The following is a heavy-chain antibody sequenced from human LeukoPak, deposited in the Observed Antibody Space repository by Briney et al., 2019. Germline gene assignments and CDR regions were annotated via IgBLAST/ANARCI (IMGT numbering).Heavy chain of an antibody. CDR1: GFTFSSYA. J-gene: IGHJ4*02. CDR2: ISGSGGST. V-gene: IGHV3-23*01. Sequence: GGSLRLSCAASGFTFSSYAMSWVRQAPGKGLECVSAISGSGGSTYYADSVKRRFTISRDNSKNTLYLQMNSLRAEDTAVYYCAKAGIVAKRVIVYYFDYWGQGTLVTVSS. CDR3: AKAGIVAKRVIVYYFDY. D-gene: IGHD3-16*02.